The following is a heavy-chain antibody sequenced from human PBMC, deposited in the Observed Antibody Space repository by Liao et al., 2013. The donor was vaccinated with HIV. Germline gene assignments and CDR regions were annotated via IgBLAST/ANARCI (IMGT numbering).Heavy chain of an antibody. D-gene: IGHD2-15*01. V-gene: IGHV4-39*07. Sequence: QLQLQESGPGVVKSSETLSLTCTVSGGSTSTSSHYWGWIRQSPGKGLEWIGNIYYSGNTYYMPSLKSRVTISVDTSKKQFSLKVTSVTAADTAMYYCARGYCDGGSCYLFDYWGQGTLVTVSS. CDR2: IYYSGNT. CDR3: ARGYCDGGSCYLFDY. J-gene: IGHJ4*02. CDR1: GGSTSTSSHY.